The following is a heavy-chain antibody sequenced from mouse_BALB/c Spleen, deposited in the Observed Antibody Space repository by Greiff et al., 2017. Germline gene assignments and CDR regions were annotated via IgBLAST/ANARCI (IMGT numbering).Heavy chain of an antibody. J-gene: IGHJ2*01. CDR3: ARKPGQ. CDR2: INPGSGGT. CDR1: GYAFTNYL. D-gene: IGHD3-3*01. Sequence: QVQLQQSGAELVRPGTSVKVSCKASGYAFTNYLIEWVKQRPGQGLEWIGVINPGSGGTNYNEKFKGKATLTADKSSSTAYMQLSSLTSDDSAVYFCARKPGQWGQGTTLTVSS. V-gene: IGHV1-54*01.